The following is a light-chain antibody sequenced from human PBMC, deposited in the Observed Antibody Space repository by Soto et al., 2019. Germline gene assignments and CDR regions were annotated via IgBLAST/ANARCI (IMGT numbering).Light chain of an antibody. J-gene: IGLJ2*01. V-gene: IGLV2-14*01. Sequence: QSALTQPASVSGSPGQSITISCTGTSSDVGGYKYVSWYQQYPGKAPKLMIYEVTNRPSGVSNRFSGSKSGNTASLTISGLQAEDEADYHCSSYSSSSTPHVVFGGGTKLTVL. CDR3: SSYSSSSTPHVV. CDR2: EVT. CDR1: SSDVGGYKY.